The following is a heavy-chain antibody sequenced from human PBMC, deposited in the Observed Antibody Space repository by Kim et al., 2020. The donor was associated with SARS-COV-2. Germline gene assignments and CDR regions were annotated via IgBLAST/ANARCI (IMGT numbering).Heavy chain of an antibody. Sequence: GGSLRLSCVASGFAFNTYAMSWVRQAPGKGLEWVSGIRDSGSSTKYADSVKGRFSISRDNSRNTLYLQMDSLRAEDTAVYYCAKVTSGSSGWFEYFQHWGPGTLVTVSS. V-gene: IGHV3-23*01. J-gene: IGHJ1*01. CDR2: IRDSGSST. CDR3: AKVTSGSSGWFEYFQH. D-gene: IGHD6-19*01. CDR1: GFAFNTYA.